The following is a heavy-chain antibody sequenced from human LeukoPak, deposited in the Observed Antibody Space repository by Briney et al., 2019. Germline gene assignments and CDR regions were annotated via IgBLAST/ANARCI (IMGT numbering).Heavy chain of an antibody. CDR1: GFTFSSYA. CDR3: AKEGLEMATITSYYYYGMDV. J-gene: IGHJ6*02. V-gene: IGHV3-23*01. D-gene: IGHD5-24*01. CDR2: ISGSGDNT. Sequence: GGSLRLSCAASGFTFSSYAMSWVRQAPGKGLEWVSAISGSGDNTYYADSVKGRFTISRDNSKNTLYLQMNSLRAEDTAVYYCAKEGLEMATITSYYYYGMDVWGQGTTVTVSS.